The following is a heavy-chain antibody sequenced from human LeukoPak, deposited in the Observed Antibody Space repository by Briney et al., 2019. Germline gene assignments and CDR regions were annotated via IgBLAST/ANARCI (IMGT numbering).Heavy chain of an antibody. CDR3: AVMFGGVIAAFPFDS. CDR1: GGTFSSYA. CDR2: IIPIFGTA. V-gene: IGHV1-69*05. J-gene: IGHJ4*02. D-gene: IGHD3-16*02. Sequence: SVKVSCKASGGTFSSYAISWVRQAPGQGREWMGRIIPIFGTANYAQKFQGRVTITTDESTSTAYMELSSLRSEDTAVYYCAVMFGGVIAAFPFDSWGQGTLVTVSS.